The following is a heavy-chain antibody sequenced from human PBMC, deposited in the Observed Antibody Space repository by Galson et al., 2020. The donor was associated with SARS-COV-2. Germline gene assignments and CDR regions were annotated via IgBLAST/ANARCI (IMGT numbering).Heavy chain of an antibody. V-gene: IGHV4-39*01. D-gene: IGHD6-19*01. CDR1: GGSISSSSYY. Sequence: ETSETLSLTCTVSGGSISSSSYYWGWIRQPPGKGLEWIGSIYYSGSTYYNPSLKSRVTISVDTSKNQFSLKLSSVTAADTAVYYCARHRSGWYAGFDYWGQGTLVTVSS. CDR2: IYYSGST. CDR3: ARHRSGWYAGFDY. J-gene: IGHJ4*02.